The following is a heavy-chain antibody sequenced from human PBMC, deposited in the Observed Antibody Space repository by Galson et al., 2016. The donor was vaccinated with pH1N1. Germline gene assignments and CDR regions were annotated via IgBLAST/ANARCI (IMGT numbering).Heavy chain of an antibody. CDR1: GGTFSSYA. CDR2: IIPIFGTL. Sequence: VKVSCKASGGTFSSYAVNWVRQAPGQGLEWMGKIIPIFGTLNYAQKFQDRVMITADKSTSTVYMELISLRSEGTAVYYCGRESRGYDGYHYFDLWGQGTPVIVSS. J-gene: IGHJ4*02. D-gene: IGHD5-18*01. CDR3: GRESRGYDGYHYFDL. V-gene: IGHV1-69*06.